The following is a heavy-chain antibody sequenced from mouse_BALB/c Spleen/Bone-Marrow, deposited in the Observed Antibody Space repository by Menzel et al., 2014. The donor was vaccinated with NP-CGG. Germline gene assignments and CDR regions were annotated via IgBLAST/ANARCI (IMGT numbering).Heavy chain of an antibody. CDR2: INPDSSTI. Sequence: EVQGVESGGGLVQPGGSLKLSCAASGFDFSRYWMSWVRQAPGRGLEWIGEINPDSSTINYTPSLKDKFIISRDNAKNTLYLQMSKVRSEDTALYYCSRLYYYGNFAYWGQGTLVTVSA. V-gene: IGHV4-1*02. D-gene: IGHD1-1*01. CDR3: SRLYYYGNFAY. CDR1: GFDFSRYW. J-gene: IGHJ3*01.